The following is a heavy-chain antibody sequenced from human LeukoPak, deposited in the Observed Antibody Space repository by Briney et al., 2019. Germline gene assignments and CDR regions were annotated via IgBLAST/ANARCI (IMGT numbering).Heavy chain of an antibody. CDR3: ARAVYGDYLANAFDI. Sequence: PSETLSLTCTVSGASVSSASYWTWIRQPPGKGLEWIGYIYYSGSTYYNPSLKSRVTISVDTSKNQFSLKLSSVTAADTAVYYCARAVYGDYLANAFDIWGQGTMVTVSS. V-gene: IGHV4-31*03. CDR2: IYYSGST. CDR1: GASVSSASY. J-gene: IGHJ3*02. D-gene: IGHD4-17*01.